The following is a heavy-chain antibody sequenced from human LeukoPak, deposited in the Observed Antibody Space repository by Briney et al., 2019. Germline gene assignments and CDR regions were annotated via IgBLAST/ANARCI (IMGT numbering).Heavy chain of an antibody. CDR3: ARRTYYYGSGDWD. J-gene: IGHJ4*02. V-gene: IGHV4-31*03. CDR1: GGSISSGGYY. CDR2: TYYSGST. Sequence: PSETLSLTCTVSGGSISSGGYYWSWIRQHPGKGLEWIGYTYYSGSTYYNPSLKSRVTISVDTSKNQFSLKLSSVTAADTAVYYCARRTYYYGSGDWDWGQGTLVTVSS. D-gene: IGHD3-10*01.